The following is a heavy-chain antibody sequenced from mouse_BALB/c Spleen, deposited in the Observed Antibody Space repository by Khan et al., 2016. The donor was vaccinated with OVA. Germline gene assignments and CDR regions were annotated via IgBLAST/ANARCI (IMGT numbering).Heavy chain of an antibody. V-gene: IGHV3-2*02. D-gene: IGHD1-1*01. CDR1: GYSITSDYA. CDR2: IRYSGST. J-gene: IGHJ4*01. Sequence: EVQLVESGPGLVKPSQSLSLTCTVTGYSITSDYAWNWIRQFPGNKLEWMGYIRYSGSTSYNPSLRSRISITRDTSKNQFFLQLNSVTTEDTATFYCARQNYYGYAMDYGGQGTSVTVSS. CDR3: ARQNYYGYAMDY.